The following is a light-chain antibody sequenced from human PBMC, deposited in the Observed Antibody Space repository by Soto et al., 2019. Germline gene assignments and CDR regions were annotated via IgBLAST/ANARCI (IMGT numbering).Light chain of an antibody. V-gene: IGLV2-14*01. CDR2: EVS. CDR3: SSYTGSSTHIV. CDR1: SSDVGGYNY. Sequence: QSALTQPASVSGSPGQSITISCTGTSSDVGGYNYVSWYQQHPGKAPKLMIYEVSYRPSGVSNRFSGSKSGNTASLTISGLQAEDEADYHCSSYTGSSTHIVFGGGTKVTVL. J-gene: IGLJ2*01.